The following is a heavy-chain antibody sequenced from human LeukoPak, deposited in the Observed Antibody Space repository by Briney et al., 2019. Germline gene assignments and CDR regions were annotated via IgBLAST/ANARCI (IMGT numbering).Heavy chain of an antibody. Sequence: QAGGSLRLSCAASGFTLSTYSMNWVRQAPGKGLEWVSYISGSSGTIYYADSVKGRFTISRDNAKNSLYLQMNSLRAEDTAVYYCARRSEFGVLYYMDVWGKGTTVTVSS. V-gene: IGHV3-48*04. CDR2: ISGSSGTI. J-gene: IGHJ6*03. CDR3: ARRSEFGVLYYMDV. CDR1: GFTLSTYS. D-gene: IGHD3-16*01.